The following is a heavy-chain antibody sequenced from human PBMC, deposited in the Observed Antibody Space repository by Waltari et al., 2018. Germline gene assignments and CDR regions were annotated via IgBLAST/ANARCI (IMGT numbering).Heavy chain of an antibody. CDR2: TYYRSKWYN. J-gene: IGHJ4*02. Sequence: QVQLQQSGPGLVKPSQTLSLTCAISGDSVSNSNTAWNWIRQSPSRGLEWLGRTYYRSKWYNDYAVSMKRRITINPDTAKNQFSLQLNSVTPEDTAVYYCAREYFMAALFDYWGQGTLVTVSS. CDR3: AREYFMAALFDY. CDR1: GDSVSNSNTA. V-gene: IGHV6-1*01. D-gene: IGHD3-9*01.